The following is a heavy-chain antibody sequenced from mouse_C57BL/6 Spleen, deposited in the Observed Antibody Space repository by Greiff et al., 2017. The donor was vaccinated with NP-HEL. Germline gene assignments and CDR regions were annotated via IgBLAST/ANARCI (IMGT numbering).Heavy chain of an antibody. Sequence: EVKLVESGGDLVKPGGSLKLSCAASGFTFSSYGMSWVRQTPDKRLEWVATISSGGSYTYYPDSVKGRFSISRDNAKNTLYLQMSSLKSEDTAMYYCARGDSNYRYFDVWGTGTTVTVSS. D-gene: IGHD2-5*01. J-gene: IGHJ1*03. CDR1: GFTFSSYG. CDR2: ISSGGSYT. CDR3: ARGDSNYRYFDV. V-gene: IGHV5-6*02.